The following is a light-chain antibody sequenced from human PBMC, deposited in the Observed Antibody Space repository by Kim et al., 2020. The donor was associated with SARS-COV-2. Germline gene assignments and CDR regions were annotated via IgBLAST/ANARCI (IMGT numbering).Light chain of an antibody. CDR1: QSSSTH. J-gene: IGKJ5*01. CDR3: QQTYTSFQIT. V-gene: IGKV1-39*01. CDR2: GAS. Sequence: SIGDSVTITCRASQSSSTHVHWYRQKPGEAPELLIYGASSLHIGVPTTFVGDGSGTYFTLTINGLQGEDFATYYCQQTYTSFQITFGQGTRLEIK.